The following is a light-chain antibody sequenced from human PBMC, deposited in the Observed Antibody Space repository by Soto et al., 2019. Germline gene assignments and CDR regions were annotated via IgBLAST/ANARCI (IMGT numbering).Light chain of an antibody. Sequence: EIVLTQSPGTLSLSPGERATLSCRASQSVSRRYLAWYQQKPGQAPRLLIYGASSRATGIPDRFSGSGSGTDFTLTISRLEPEDFAVYYCQQYGSSPVTFDGGTKVEIK. CDR3: QQYGSSPVT. CDR1: QSVSRRY. CDR2: GAS. V-gene: IGKV3-20*01. J-gene: IGKJ4*01.